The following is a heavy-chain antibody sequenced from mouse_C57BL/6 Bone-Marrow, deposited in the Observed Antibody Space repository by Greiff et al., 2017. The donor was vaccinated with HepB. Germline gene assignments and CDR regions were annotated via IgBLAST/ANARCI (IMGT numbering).Heavy chain of an antibody. J-gene: IGHJ4*01. Sequence: QVQLQQPGAELVKPGASVKLSCKASGYTFTSYWMHWVKQRPGQGLEWIGMIHPNSGSTNYNEKFKSKATLTVDKSSSTAYMQLSSLTSEDSAVYYCASPYDYDAMDYWAQGTSVTVSS. V-gene: IGHV1-64*01. CDR2: IHPNSGST. CDR1: GYTFTSYW. CDR3: ASPYDYDAMDY.